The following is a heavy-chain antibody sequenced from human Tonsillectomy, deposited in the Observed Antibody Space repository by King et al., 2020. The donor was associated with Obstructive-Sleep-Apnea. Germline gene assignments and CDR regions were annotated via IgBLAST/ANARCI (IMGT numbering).Heavy chain of an antibody. J-gene: IGHJ6*02. D-gene: IGHD3/OR15-3a*01. CDR2: LIADNGDT. CDR1: GYTFTTYA. CDR3: ARGAGLVIRGYYYAMDV. Sequence: VQLVQSGAEVKKPGASVKVSCKASGYTFTTYAMHWVRQAPGQGLEWLGWLIADNGDTKFSQKFQGRVTITRDTSARTAYMELTSLTSEDTAVYYCARGAGLVIRGYYYAMDVWGQGTTVTVSS. V-gene: IGHV1-3*01.